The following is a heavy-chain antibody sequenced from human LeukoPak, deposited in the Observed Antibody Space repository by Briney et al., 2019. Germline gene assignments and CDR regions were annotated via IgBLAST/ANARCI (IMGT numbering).Heavy chain of an antibody. CDR2: IYHFGVT. CDR3: ATVSAQRYFDY. V-gene: IGHV4-38-2*02. CDR1: GYSINSGYY. D-gene: IGHD5-18*01. J-gene: IGHJ4*02. Sequence: PSETLSLTCTVSGYSINSGYYWGWVRQPPGKGLEWVGNIYHFGVTYYNPSLRSRGTISVDTSKNQFSLKLSSATAADTAVYYCATVSAQRYFDYWGQGTLVTVSS.